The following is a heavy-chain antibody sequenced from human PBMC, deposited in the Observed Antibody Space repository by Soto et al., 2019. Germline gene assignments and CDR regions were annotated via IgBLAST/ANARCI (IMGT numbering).Heavy chain of an antibody. Sequence: EVQLVESGGGLVQPGGSLRLSCATSGITFSDHDMDWVRQAPGQGLEWLGRSRSRADNYATDYAASVRGRFTFSRDDSKSSLSLQMRSLKTGDTAMYYCVLWVRGLINYWGQGTLVTFSS. D-gene: IGHD3-10*01. J-gene: IGHJ4*02. CDR3: VLWVRGLINY. CDR2: SRSRADNYAT. CDR1: GITFSDHD. V-gene: IGHV3-72*01.